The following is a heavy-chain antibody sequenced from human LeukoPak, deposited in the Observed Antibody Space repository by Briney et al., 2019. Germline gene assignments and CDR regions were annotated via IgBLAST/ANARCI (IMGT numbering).Heavy chain of an antibody. CDR2: IYFDGSNK. J-gene: IGHJ4*02. D-gene: IGHD3-3*01. V-gene: IGHV3-33*01. CDR1: GFTFSTYG. CDR3: ARHYDFWSGSLGQYYFDY. Sequence: GTSLRLSCAASGFTFSTYGMHWVRQAPGKGLEWVAIIYFDGSNKYYADSVKGRFTISRDNAKNSLYLQMNSLRAEDTAVYYCARHYDFWSGSLGQYYFDYWGQGTLVTVSS.